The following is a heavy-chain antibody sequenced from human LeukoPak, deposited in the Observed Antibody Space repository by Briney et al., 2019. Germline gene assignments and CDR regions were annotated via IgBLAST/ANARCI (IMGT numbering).Heavy chain of an antibody. CDR1: GGSISSYY. CDR2: ISYSGST. D-gene: IGHD3-22*01. Sequence: SETLSLTCTVSGGSISSYYWSWIRQPPGKGLEWIACISYSGSTKYNPSLKSRVTISVDTSKNQLSLKLSSMTAADTAVYYCAREPGFDSSGYLNWFDPWGRGTLVTVSS. V-gene: IGHV4-59*01. J-gene: IGHJ5*02. CDR3: AREPGFDSSGYLNWFDP.